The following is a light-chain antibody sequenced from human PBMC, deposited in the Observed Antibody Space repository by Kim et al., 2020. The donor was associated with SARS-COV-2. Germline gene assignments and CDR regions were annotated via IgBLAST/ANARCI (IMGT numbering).Light chain of an antibody. V-gene: IGLV3-1*01. CDR1: KSGDQY. CDR3: QAWDSSTVV. Sequence: SYELTQPPSVSVSPGQTASITCSGDKSGDQYACWYQQKPGQSPVLVIYQDSKRPSGIPERFSGSNSGNTATLTISGTQAMDEADYYCQAWDSSTVVFGGG. J-gene: IGLJ2*01. CDR2: QDS.